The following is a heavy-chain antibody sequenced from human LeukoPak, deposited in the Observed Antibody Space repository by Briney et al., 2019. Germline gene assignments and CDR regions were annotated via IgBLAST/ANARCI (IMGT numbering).Heavy chain of an antibody. CDR3: ARQSGYCSGGSCYGAHWFDP. V-gene: IGHV1-69*13. J-gene: IGHJ5*02. Sequence: SVKVSCKASGITFSSYAISWVRQAPGQGLEWMGGIIPIFGSANYAQKFQGRVTITADESTSTAYMQLSSLRSEDTAVYYCARQSGYCSGGSCYGAHWFDPWGQGTLVSVSS. CDR1: GITFSSYA. D-gene: IGHD2-15*01. CDR2: IIPIFGSA.